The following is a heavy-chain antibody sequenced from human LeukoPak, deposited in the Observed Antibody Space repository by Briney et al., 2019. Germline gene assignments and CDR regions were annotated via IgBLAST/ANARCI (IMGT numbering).Heavy chain of an antibody. CDR3: ARDPKGGFSYGWGAFDI. V-gene: IGHV3-30-3*01. CDR2: ISYDGSNK. J-gene: IGHJ3*02. CDR1: GFTFSSSA. Sequence: GGSLRLSCAASGFTFSSSAMSWVRQAPGKGLEWVALISYDGSNKYCTDSVKGRFIISRDNSKNTLYVQMNSLRPEDTAVYYCARDPKGGFSYGWGAFDIWAKGQWSPSLQ. D-gene: IGHD5-18*01.